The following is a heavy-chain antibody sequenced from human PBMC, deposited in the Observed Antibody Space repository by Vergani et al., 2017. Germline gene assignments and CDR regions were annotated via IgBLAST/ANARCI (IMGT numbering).Heavy chain of an antibody. D-gene: IGHD5-24*01. CDR2: ISSSGSTI. CDR3: ARDXGARWLQPPDAFDI. Sequence: QVQMVESGGGLVKPGGSLRLSCAASGYTFSDYYMSWIRQAPGKGLERVSYISSSGSTIYYADSVKGRFTISRDNAKNSLYLQMNSLRAEDTAVYYCARDXGARWLQPPDAFDIWGQGTMVTVSS. CDR1: GYTFSDYY. V-gene: IGHV3-11*01. J-gene: IGHJ3*02.